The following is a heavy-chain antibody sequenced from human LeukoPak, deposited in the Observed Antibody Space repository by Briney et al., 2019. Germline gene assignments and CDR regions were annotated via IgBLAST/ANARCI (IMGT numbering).Heavy chain of an antibody. D-gene: IGHD6-13*01. Sequence: ASVKVSCKASGYTFTGYYMHWVRQAPGRELEWMGRINPNSGGTNYAQKFQGRVTMTRDTSISTAYMELSRLRSDGTAVYYCARDTPRFIAAAGTNFDYWGQGTLVTVSS. J-gene: IGHJ4*02. CDR2: INPNSGGT. CDR3: ARDTPRFIAAAGTNFDY. V-gene: IGHV1-2*06. CDR1: GYTFTGYY.